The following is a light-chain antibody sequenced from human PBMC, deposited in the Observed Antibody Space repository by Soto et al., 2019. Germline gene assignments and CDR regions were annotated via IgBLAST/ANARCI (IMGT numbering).Light chain of an antibody. Sequence: IVMTQSHASLSVSRGERATLSCRASQTVRSNVAWYQQKPGQAPRLLIYGASSRATAFPARFSGSGSGTEFTLTISSLQSEDFAVYFCQQYNDWPLTFGGGTKVDIK. V-gene: IGKV3-15*01. CDR2: GAS. CDR3: QQYNDWPLT. J-gene: IGKJ4*01. CDR1: QTVRSN.